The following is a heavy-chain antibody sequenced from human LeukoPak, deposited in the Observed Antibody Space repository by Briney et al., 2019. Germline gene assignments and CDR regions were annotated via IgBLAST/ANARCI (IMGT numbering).Heavy chain of an antibody. V-gene: IGHV3-30*02. Sequence: GGSLRLSCAASGFTFSSYGMHWVRQAPGKGLEWVAVIWYDGSNKYYADSVKGRFTVSRDNSKNTLFLQMNSLRAEDTAVYYCAKDKGAAAGTIDYWGQGTLVTVSS. D-gene: IGHD6-13*01. CDR3: AKDKGAAAGTIDY. J-gene: IGHJ4*02. CDR2: IWYDGSNK. CDR1: GFTFSSYG.